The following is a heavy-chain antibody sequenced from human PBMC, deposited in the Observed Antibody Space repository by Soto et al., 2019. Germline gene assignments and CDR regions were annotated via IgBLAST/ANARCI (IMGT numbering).Heavy chain of an antibody. Sequence: EVQLVESGGGLVQPGRSLRLSCAASGFTFADYDMHWVRQAPGKGLEWVSGISWNSGSIGYADSVKGRFTISRNNAKNTMYLQMNSLRAEDTALYYCAKDPLPMTESYYYYMDVWGKGTTVTVSS. J-gene: IGHJ6*03. CDR3: AKDPLPMTESYYYYMDV. CDR2: ISWNSGSI. V-gene: IGHV3-9*01. CDR1: GFTFADYD.